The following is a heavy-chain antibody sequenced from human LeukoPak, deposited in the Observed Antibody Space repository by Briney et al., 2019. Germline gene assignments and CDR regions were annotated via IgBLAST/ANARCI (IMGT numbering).Heavy chain of an antibody. D-gene: IGHD3-16*02. CDR2: IYYSGST. CDR1: GASISSYY. Sequence: SETLSLTCNVSGASISSYYWSWIRHPPRKGVEWRGYIYYSGSTNYNPSLQSRVTISVDTSKIQFSLKLTSVTAADTAVYYCARDGVITFGGVIGYFDYWGQGALVTVSS. J-gene: IGHJ4*02. CDR3: ARDGVITFGGVIGYFDY. V-gene: IGHV4-59*01.